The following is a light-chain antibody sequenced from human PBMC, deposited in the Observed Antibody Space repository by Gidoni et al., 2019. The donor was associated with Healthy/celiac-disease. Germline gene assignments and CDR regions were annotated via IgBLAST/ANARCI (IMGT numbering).Light chain of an antibody. CDR3: QQYNNWPPMCS. V-gene: IGKV3-15*01. CDR1: QSVSSN. CDR2: GAS. Sequence: EIVMTQSPATLSVSQGERATLSCSASQSVSSNLAWYQQKHGQAPRLLIYGASTRATGIPARFNGSGSVTEFTLTISSLQSEDFAFYYCQQYNNWPPMCSCXXXTKLEIK. J-gene: IGKJ2*04.